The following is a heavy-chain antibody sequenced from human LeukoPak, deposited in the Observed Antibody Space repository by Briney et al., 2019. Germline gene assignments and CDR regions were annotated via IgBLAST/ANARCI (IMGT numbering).Heavy chain of an antibody. CDR2: MNPSGST. CDR1: GGSFSGYY. Sequence: PSETLSLTCAVYGGSFSGYYWTWIRQTPEKGLEWIGEMNPSGSTNYNPSLKSRVTISVDTSKNQFSLELSSVTAADTAVYYCARGRQDVTMIVVVMTAVSYYLDVWGEGTTVTVS. J-gene: IGHJ6*03. D-gene: IGHD3-22*01. V-gene: IGHV4-34*01. CDR3: ARGRQDVTMIVVVMTAVSYYLDV.